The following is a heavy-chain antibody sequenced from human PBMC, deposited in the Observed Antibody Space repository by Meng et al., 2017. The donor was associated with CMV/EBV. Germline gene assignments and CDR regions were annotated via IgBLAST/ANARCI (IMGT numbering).Heavy chain of an antibody. Sequence: GESLEISCAASGFTFSSYSMNWVRQAPGKGLEWVSSISSSSSYIYYADSVKGRFTISRDNAKNSLYLQMNSLRAEDTAVYYCARDCSSTSCYSDNYWGQGTLVTVSS. CDR2: ISSSSSYI. D-gene: IGHD2-2*01. CDR1: GFTFSSYS. J-gene: IGHJ4*02. V-gene: IGHV3-21*01. CDR3: ARDCSSTSCYSDNY.